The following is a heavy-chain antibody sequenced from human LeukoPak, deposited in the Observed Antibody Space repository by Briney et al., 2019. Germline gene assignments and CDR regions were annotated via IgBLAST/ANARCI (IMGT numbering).Heavy chain of an antibody. CDR1: GYTFTTYD. V-gene: IGHV1-8*01. Sequence: ASVKVSCKASGYTFTTYDINWVRQATGQGLEWMGWMNPNSGNTGYAQKFQGRVTMTRNTSISTAYMELGSLRSEDTAVYYCARGPNKSDGGNSGSAWFDPWGQGTLVTVSS. D-gene: IGHD4-23*01. CDR2: MNPNSGNT. CDR3: ARGPNKSDGGNSGSAWFDP. J-gene: IGHJ5*02.